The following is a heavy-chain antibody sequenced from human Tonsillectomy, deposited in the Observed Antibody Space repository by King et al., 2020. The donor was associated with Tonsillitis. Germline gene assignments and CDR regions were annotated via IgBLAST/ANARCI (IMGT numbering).Heavy chain of an antibody. V-gene: IGHV3-23*04. D-gene: IGHD2-2*01. Sequence: EVQLVESGGGLVQPGGSLRLSCAASGFTFSSYAMNWVRQAPGKGLEWVSAISGSGGSTYYADSVKGRFTISRDNSKNTLYLQMNSLRAEDTALYYCAKAWEICISTSCVQLPYFYGMDVWGQGTTVTVSS. J-gene: IGHJ6*02. CDR3: AKAWEICISTSCVQLPYFYGMDV. CDR1: GFTFSSYA. CDR2: ISGSGGST.